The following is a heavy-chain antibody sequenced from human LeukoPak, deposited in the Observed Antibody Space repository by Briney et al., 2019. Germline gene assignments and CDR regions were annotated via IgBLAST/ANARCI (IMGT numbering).Heavy chain of an antibody. J-gene: IGHJ4*02. CDR3: ARGYDFWSGYTPLDY. D-gene: IGHD3-3*01. Sequence: PSETLPLTCTVSGGSISSYYWSWIRKPTGKGLAWLWCSYYSGSTNYNPSLKSRVTISVDTSKNQFSLKLSSVTAADTAVYYCARGYDFWSGYTPLDYWGQGTLVTVSS. CDR2: SYYSGST. V-gene: IGHV4-59*01. CDR1: GGSISSYY.